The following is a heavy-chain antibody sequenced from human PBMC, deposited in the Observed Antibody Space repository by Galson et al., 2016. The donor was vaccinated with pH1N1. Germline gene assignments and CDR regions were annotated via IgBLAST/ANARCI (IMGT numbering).Heavy chain of an antibody. CDR2: ISGSGGNT. J-gene: IGHJ3*02. CDR1: GFTFISYA. Sequence: SLRLSCAASGFTFISYAMSWVRQAPGKGLEWVSVISGSGGNTYYGDSVKGRFTISRDNSKNTLYLQMNSLRAEDTAVYYCKKGGGRAAPDEAFDIWGQGTMVTVSS. V-gene: IGHV3-23*01. D-gene: IGHD6-13*01. CDR3: KKGGGRAAPDEAFDI.